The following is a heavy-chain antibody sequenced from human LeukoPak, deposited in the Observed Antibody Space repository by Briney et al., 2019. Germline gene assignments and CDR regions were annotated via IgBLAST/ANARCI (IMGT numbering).Heavy chain of an antibody. V-gene: IGHV3-20*04. Sequence: GGSLRLSCAASGFTFDDYAMSWVRQTPGKWLGWVPGTNWDGGRTGYADSVKGRFTISRDNAKNSLYLQMNSLRVEDTAMYYCARDGLRRPPTPYCGGDCPLDYWGQGTLVSVSS. J-gene: IGHJ4*02. CDR1: GFTFDDYA. CDR3: ARDGLRRPPTPYCGGDCPLDY. CDR2: TNWDGGRT. D-gene: IGHD2-21*02.